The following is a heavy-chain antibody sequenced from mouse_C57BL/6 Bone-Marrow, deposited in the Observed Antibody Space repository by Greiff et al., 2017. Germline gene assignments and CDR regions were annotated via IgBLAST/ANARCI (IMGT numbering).Heavy chain of an antibody. CDR3: TTSHWYFDV. J-gene: IGHJ1*03. V-gene: IGHV14-4*01. Sequence: VQLQQSGAELVRPGASVKLSCTASGFNIKDDYMHWVKQRPEQGLEWSGWIDPENGDTEYASKFQGKATITADTSSNTAYLQLSSLTSEDTAVYYCTTSHWYFDVWGTGTTVTVSS. CDR2: IDPENGDT. CDR1: GFNIKDDY.